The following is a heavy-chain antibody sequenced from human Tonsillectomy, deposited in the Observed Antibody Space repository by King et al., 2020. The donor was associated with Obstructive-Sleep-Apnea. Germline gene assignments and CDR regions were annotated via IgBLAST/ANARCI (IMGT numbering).Heavy chain of an antibody. D-gene: IGHD3-10*01. CDR2: ISYDGSSK. V-gene: IGHV3-30*04. J-gene: IGHJ4*02. CDR3: ARDWYYYNSGSFDY. CDR1: GFTFSIYF. Sequence: VQLVESGGGVVQPGRSLRLSCAASGFTFSIYFMHLVRQAPGKGLEWVTGISYDGSSKYYADSVKGRFTVSRDNSKNTLYLQMNSLRVEDTAVYFCARDWYYYNSGSFDYWGQGTLVTVSS.